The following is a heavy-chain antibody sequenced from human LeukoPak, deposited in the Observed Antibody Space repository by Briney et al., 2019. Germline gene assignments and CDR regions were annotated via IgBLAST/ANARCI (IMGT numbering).Heavy chain of an antibody. V-gene: IGHV3-21*01. CDR1: TFTFSSYT. CDR2: ISPSGTSK. J-gene: IGHJ4*02. D-gene: IGHD3-10*01. CDR3: VRDFLGESGAGGY. Sequence: GGSLRLPCATSTFTFSSYTMNWVRQAPGKGLEWVSSISPSGTSKYHADSVKGRFTISRDNAENSLYMQMNSLRAEDTGVYYCVRDFLGESGAGGYWGQGTLVTVSS.